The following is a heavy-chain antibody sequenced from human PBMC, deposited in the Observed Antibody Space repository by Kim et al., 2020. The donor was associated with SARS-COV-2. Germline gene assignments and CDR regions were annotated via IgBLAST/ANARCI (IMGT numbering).Heavy chain of an antibody. CDR3: AKKFHYGSGSYLYYFDY. CDR2: ISGSDGST. J-gene: IGHJ4*01. V-gene: IGHV3-23*01. D-gene: IGHD3-10*01. CDR1: GFTFSNYA. Sequence: GGSLRLSCAASGFTFSNYAMSWVRQAPGKGLEWVSTISGSDGSTYYADSERGRFTISRDNSKNTLYLQMNSLRAEDTAVYYCAKKFHYGSGSYLYYFDY.